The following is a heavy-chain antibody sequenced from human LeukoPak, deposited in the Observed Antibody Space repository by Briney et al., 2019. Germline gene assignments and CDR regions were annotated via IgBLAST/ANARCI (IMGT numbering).Heavy chain of an antibody. CDR1: GFIFSHYG. Sequence: PGRSLGLSCAASGFIFSHYGMHWVRQAPGKGLEWVAVIWSDGSNRFYAGSVKGRFTISRDNSQNTVFLQMNSLRVEDTAMYYCARDAQRGFDYSNSLEYWGHGTLVTVSS. V-gene: IGHV3-33*01. D-gene: IGHD4-11*01. J-gene: IGHJ4*01. CDR3: ARDAQRGFDYSNSLEY. CDR2: IWSDGSNR.